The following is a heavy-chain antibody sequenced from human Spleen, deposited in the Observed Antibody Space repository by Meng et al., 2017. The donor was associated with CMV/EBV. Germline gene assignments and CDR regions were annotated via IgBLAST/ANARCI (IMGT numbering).Heavy chain of an antibody. J-gene: IGHJ4*02. Sequence: ASVKVSCKASGYTFTSYYMHWVRQAPGQGLEWMGIINPSGGSTTYALKFQDRVAMTRDTSTSTVYMELSSLGSGDTAVYYCAKGKGQYDSSAYYFDYWGQGTLVTVSS. CDR1: GYTFTSYY. D-gene: IGHD3-22*01. V-gene: IGHV1-46*01. CDR2: INPSGGST. CDR3: AKGKGQYDSSAYYFDY.